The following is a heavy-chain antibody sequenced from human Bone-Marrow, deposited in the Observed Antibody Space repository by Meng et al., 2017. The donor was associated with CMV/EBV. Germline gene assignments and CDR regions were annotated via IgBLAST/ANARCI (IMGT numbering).Heavy chain of an antibody. J-gene: IGHJ4*02. CDR1: GFTFSSYG. CDR3: ARAINYYDSSGYYDDY. V-gene: IGHV3-30*19. Sequence: SGFTFSSYGMHWVRQAPGKGLEWVAVISNDGTNNYYADSLKGRFTISRDNSKNTLYLQMNSLRAEDTAVYYCARAINYYDSSGYYDDYWGQGTLVTVSS. D-gene: IGHD3-22*01. CDR2: ISNDGTNN.